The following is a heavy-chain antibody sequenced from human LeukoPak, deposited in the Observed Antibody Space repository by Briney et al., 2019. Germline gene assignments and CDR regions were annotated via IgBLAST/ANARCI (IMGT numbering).Heavy chain of an antibody. CDR2: VKQDGSEK. CDR3: ARDSPAGRTYFDY. Sequence: PGGSLRLSCAASGFTFSTYTMNWVRQAPGKGLEWVAKVKQDGSEKYYVDSVKGRFTISRDNAKNSLYLQMNSLRAEDTAVYYWARDSPAGRTYFDYWGQGTLVPVSS. V-gene: IGHV3-7*03. CDR1: GFTFSTYT. J-gene: IGHJ4*02. D-gene: IGHD1-1*01.